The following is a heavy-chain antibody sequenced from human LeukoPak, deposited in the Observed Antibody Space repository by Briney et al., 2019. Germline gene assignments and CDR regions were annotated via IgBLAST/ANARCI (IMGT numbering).Heavy chain of an antibody. V-gene: IGHV4-59*01. CDR1: GGSIRSYF. CDR3: ARELIVGATMAFDM. CDR2: ISNSGST. D-gene: IGHD1-26*01. Sequence: SETLSLTCTVPGGSIRSYFWTWIRQPPGKGLEWIGYISNSGSTNYNPSLKSRVTILMDTSKKQFSLKLSSVTAADTAVYYCARELIVGATMAFDMWGQGTRVTVSS. J-gene: IGHJ3*02.